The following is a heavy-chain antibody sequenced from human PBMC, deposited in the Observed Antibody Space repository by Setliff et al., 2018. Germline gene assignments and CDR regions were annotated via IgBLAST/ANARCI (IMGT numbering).Heavy chain of an antibody. D-gene: IGHD3-22*01. CDR1: GGTFSSYA. Sequence: ASVKVSCKASGGTFSSYAISWVRQAPGQGLEWMGGIIPILGIANYAQKFQGRVTITADESTSTLYLDMSSLRSEDTAVYYFAKVLDTTGYYYFDFWGQGTLVTVSS. CDR2: IIPILGIA. J-gene: IGHJ4*02. CDR3: AKVLDTTGYYYFDF. V-gene: IGHV1-69*10.